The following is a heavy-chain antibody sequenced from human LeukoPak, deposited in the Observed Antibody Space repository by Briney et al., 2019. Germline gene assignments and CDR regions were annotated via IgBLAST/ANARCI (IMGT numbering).Heavy chain of an antibody. J-gene: IGHJ4*02. Sequence: GGSLRLSCTASGFTFGDYAMSWVRQAPGKGLEWVGFIRSKAYGGTTEYAASVKGRFTISRDDSKSIAYLQMNSLKTEDTAVYYCTRDRPTKGLELGYFDYWGQGTLVTVSS. V-gene: IGHV3-49*04. CDR1: GFTFGDYA. CDR3: TRDRPTKGLELGYFDY. D-gene: IGHD1-7*01. CDR2: IRSKAYGGTT.